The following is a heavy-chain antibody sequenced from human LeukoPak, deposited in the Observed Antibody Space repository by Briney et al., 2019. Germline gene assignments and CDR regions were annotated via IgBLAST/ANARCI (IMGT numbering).Heavy chain of an antibody. V-gene: IGHV3-74*01. D-gene: IGHD6-6*01. J-gene: IGHJ5*02. Sequence: PGGSLRLSCAASGFTFSSYWMHWVRQAPGKGLVWVSRINSDGSSTIYADSVKGRFTISRDNAKNTLYLQMNSLRAEDAAVYYCARGRGYSGSSGSPSMFDPWGEGTLVTVSS. CDR2: INSDGSST. CDR3: ARGRGYSGSSGSPSMFDP. CDR1: GFTFSSYW.